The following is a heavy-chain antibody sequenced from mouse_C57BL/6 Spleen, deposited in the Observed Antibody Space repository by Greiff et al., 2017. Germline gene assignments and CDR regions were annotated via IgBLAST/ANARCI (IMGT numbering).Heavy chain of an antibody. Sequence: EVNLVESGGGLVQPKGSLKLSCAASGFSFNTYAMNWVRQAPGKGLEWVARIRSKSNNYATYYADSVKDRFTISRDDSESMLYLQMNNLKTEDTAMYYCVRHQTYDYYAMDYWGQGTSVTVSS. J-gene: IGHJ4*01. CDR2: IRSKSNNYAT. D-gene: IGHD2-10*02. CDR1: GFSFNTYA. CDR3: VRHQTYDYYAMDY. V-gene: IGHV10-1*01.